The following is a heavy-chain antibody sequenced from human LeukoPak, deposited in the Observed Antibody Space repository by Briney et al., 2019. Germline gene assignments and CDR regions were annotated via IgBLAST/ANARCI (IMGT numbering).Heavy chain of an antibody. Sequence: GGSLRLSCAASGFTFSTYAMHWVRQAPGKGLEWVANIKQDGSEKYYVDSVKGRFTISRDNAKNSLYLQMNSLRAEDTAVYYCARGRGYYDSSGYRDGRDYWGQGTLVTVSS. CDR3: ARGRGYYDSSGYRDGRDY. CDR2: IKQDGSEK. CDR1: GFTFSTYA. V-gene: IGHV3-7*01. J-gene: IGHJ4*02. D-gene: IGHD3-22*01.